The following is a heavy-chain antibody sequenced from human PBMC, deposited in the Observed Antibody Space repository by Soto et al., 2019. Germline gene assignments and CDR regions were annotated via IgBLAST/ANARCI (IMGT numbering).Heavy chain of an antibody. Sequence: ASVKVSCKASGYTFTSYYMHWVRQAPGQGLEWMGIINPSGGSTSYAQKFQGRVTITADESTSTAYMELSSLRSEDTAVYYCASIAAAGRTSDYWGQGTLVTVSS. D-gene: IGHD6-13*01. CDR3: ASIAAAGRTSDY. CDR1: GYTFTSYY. V-gene: IGHV1-46*01. J-gene: IGHJ4*02. CDR2: INPSGGST.